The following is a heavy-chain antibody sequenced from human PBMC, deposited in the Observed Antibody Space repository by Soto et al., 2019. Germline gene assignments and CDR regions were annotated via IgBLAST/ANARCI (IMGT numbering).Heavy chain of an antibody. V-gene: IGHV1-18*01. CDR3: ARDLDDPEVFDY. CDR1: GYTFTSYG. Sequence: ASVKVSCKASGYTFTSYGISWVRQAPGQGLEWMGWISAYNGNTKYAQKLQGRVTMTTDTSTSTAYMELRSLRFDDTAVYYCARDLDDPEVFDYWGQGTLVTVSS. CDR2: ISAYNGNT. D-gene: IGHD1-1*01. J-gene: IGHJ4*02.